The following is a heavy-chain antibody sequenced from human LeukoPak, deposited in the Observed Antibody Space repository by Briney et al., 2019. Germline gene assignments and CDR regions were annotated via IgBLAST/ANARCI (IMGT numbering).Heavy chain of an antibody. CDR1: GGSISSSSYY. Sequence: TSETLSLTCTVSGGSISSSSYYWGWIRQPPGKGLEWIGSIYYSGSTYYNPPLKSRVTISVDTSKNQFSLKLSSVTAADTAGYYCARRTRYFDWSYDYWGQGTLVTVS. J-gene: IGHJ4*02. D-gene: IGHD3-9*01. CDR2: IYYSGST. V-gene: IGHV4-39*01. CDR3: ARRTRYFDWSYDY.